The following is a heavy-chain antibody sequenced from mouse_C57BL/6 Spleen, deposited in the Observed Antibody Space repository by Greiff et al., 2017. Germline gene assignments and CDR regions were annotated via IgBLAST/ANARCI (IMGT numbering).Heavy chain of an antibody. J-gene: IGHJ2*01. CDR2: ISNLAYSI. CDR3: ARQGMGGYLYYFDY. CDR1: GFTFSDYG. Sequence: EVKLMESGGGLVQPGGSLKLSCAASGFTFSDYGMAWVRQAPRKGPEWVAFISNLAYSIYYADTVTGRFTISRENAKNTLYLEMSSLRSEDTAMYYCARQGMGGYLYYFDYWGQGTTLTVSS. V-gene: IGHV5-15*01. D-gene: IGHD2-2*01.